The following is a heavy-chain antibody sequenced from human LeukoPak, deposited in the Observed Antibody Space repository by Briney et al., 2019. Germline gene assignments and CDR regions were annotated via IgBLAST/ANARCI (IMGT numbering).Heavy chain of an antibody. CDR1: DFSVNNNY. V-gene: IGHV3-53*01. CDR2: MDNFGIK. J-gene: IGHJ4*02. Sequence: GGSLRLSCAASDFSVNNNYVDWVRQAPGKGLEWVSCMDNFGIKTYADSVRDRFTVSRDSSRNVVFLQMNSLRVEDTAVYYCAGGKYYGSGTRPGYLGYWGLGTMVTVYS. CDR3: AGGKYYGSGTRPGYLGY. D-gene: IGHD3-10*01.